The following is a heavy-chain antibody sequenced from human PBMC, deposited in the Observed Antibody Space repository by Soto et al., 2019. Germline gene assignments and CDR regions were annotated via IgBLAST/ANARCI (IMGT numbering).Heavy chain of an antibody. CDR3: AGCPPDDFWRGYFGRGSPFDP. CDR2: MNPNSGNT. D-gene: IGHD3-3*01. J-gene: IGHJ5*02. Sequence: QVQLVQSGAEVKKPGASVKVSCKASGYTFTSYDINWVRQATGQGLEWMGWMNPNSGNTGYAQKFQGRVPMTRHTSISAAYMELSSPRSEDAAVYCCAGCPPDDFWRGYFGRGSPFDPWGQGTLVTVSS. CDR1: GYTFTSYD. V-gene: IGHV1-8*01.